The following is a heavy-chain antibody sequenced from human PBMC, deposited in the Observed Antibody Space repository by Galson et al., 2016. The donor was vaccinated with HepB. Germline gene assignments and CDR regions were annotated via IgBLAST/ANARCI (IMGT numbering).Heavy chain of an antibody. Sequence: SETLSLTCAVSGDSISNHYWWAWVRQSPEKGLEWIGEIYQTGTAHYNPSFTSRATISIDKSKNQISLRLVSVTAADTAVYYCTRGTLGTVATMAFDYWGQGTLGRVTS. J-gene: IGHJ4*02. V-gene: IGHV4-4*02. CDR1: GDSISNHYW. CDR3: TRGTLGTVATMAFDY. CDR2: IYQTGTA. D-gene: IGHD4/OR15-4a*01.